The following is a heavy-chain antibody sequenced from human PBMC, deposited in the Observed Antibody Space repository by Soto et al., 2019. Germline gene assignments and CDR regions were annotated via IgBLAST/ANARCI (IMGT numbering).Heavy chain of an antibody. J-gene: IGHJ4*02. V-gene: IGHV3-23*01. CDR1: GFSFSSYA. CDR3: AKDRGFSYGPSFDY. Sequence: EVQLLESGGGLVQPGGSLRLSCEASGFSFSSYAMTWVRQAPGKGLEWVSAISGSGGSTYYTDSVKGRFTISRDNSKNTLDLQMNSLRAEDTAIYYCAKDRGFSYGPSFDYWGQGTLVTASS. CDR2: ISGSGGST. D-gene: IGHD5-18*01.